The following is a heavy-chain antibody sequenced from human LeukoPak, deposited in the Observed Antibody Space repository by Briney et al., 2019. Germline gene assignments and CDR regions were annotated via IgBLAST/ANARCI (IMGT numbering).Heavy chain of an antibody. J-gene: IGHJ5*02. CDR1: GDSISGYY. CDR3: ARVGYCSSTSCYGDSIWFDP. CDR2: VYDSAST. D-gene: IGHD2-2*01. Sequence: SETLSLTCTVSGDSISGYYWSWIRQPPGKGLEWIGYVYDSASTNYNPSLKSRVTISVDTSKNQFSLKLSSVTAADTAVYYCARVGYCSSTSCYGDSIWFDPWGQGTLVTVSS. V-gene: IGHV4-59*01.